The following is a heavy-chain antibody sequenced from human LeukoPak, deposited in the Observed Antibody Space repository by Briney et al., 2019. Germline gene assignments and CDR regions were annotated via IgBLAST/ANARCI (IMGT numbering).Heavy chain of an antibody. CDR1: GDSISSYY. D-gene: IGHD4-17*01. V-gene: IGHV4-59*01. J-gene: IGHJ4*02. CDR2: IYHSGST. Sequence: SETLSLTCTVSGDSISSYYWSWIRQPPGKGLEWIGYIYHSGSTNYNPSLKSRVTISVDTSKNQFSLRLTSVTAADTAVYYCAREGRQDYVYFDCWGQGTLVTVSS. CDR3: AREGRQDYVYFDC.